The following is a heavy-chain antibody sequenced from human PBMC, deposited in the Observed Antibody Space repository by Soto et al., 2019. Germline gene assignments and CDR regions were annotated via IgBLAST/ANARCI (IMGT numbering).Heavy chain of an antibody. V-gene: IGHV3-48*03. J-gene: IGHJ6*02. CDR2: ISSSGSTI. Sequence: AVGSLRLSCATSGFTFSSYEMNWVRQAPGKGLEWVSYISSSGSTIYYADSMKGRFTIYRDNAKNSRYLQMDSLRAEDTAVYYCARDQEAGSFFPYYYGMDVWGQGTTVTVSS. CDR3: ARDQEAGSFFPYYYGMDV. D-gene: IGHD6-13*01. CDR1: GFTFSSYE.